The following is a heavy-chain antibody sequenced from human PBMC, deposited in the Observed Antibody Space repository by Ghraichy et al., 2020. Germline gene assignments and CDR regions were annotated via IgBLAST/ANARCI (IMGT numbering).Heavy chain of an antibody. D-gene: IGHD1-26*01. Sequence: SQTLSLTCTVSGGSIINYHWTWIRQPPGKGLEYIGYITTSVSTNYTPSLKSRVTISVDTSKNQLSLKVRSVTAADTAVYYCATIGSSYGGAFDIWGQGTMVIVSS. CDR3: ATIGSSYGGAFDI. CDR1: GGSIINYH. V-gene: IGHV4-4*09. J-gene: IGHJ3*02. CDR2: ITTSVST.